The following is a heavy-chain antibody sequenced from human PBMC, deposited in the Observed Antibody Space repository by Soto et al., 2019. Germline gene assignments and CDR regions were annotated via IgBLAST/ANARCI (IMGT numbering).Heavy chain of an antibody. J-gene: IGHJ3*02. CDR2: IYYSGST. CDR1: GDSISSSNYY. Sequence: QLQLQESGPGLVKPSETLSLTCTVSGDSISSSNYYWGWIRQPLGKGLEWIGSIYYSGSTYYNPSLKSRGTIAVDKSKKYFSLKLTSVTAADTAVYYCARHRGAEVHDDAFDIWGQGTVVTVSS. CDR3: ARHRGAEVHDDAFDI. D-gene: IGHD1-26*01. V-gene: IGHV4-39*01.